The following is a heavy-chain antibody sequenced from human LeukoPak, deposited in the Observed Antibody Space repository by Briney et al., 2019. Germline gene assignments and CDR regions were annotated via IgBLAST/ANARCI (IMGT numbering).Heavy chain of an antibody. Sequence: PGGSLRLSCAASGFTFSNSWMIWVRQAPGKGLEWVGRIKSKIDGETIDYAAPVKGRFSISRDDSKDTMYLQMNSLKSDDTAVYYCATHIPWDIWGPGTMVTVSS. CDR1: GFTFSNSW. CDR2: IKSKIDGETI. CDR3: ATHIPWDI. V-gene: IGHV3-15*01. J-gene: IGHJ3*02. D-gene: IGHD2-21*01.